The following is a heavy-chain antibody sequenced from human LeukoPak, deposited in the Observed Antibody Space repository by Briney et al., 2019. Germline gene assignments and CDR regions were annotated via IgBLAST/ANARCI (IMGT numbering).Heavy chain of an antibody. V-gene: IGHV3-7*01. Sequence: GGSLRLSCAASGFTFSSYAMSWVRQAPGKGLEWVANIKQDGSEKYYVDSVKGRFTISRDNAKNSLYLQMNSLRAEDTAVYYCANNYDIGAFDIWGQGTMVTVSS. CDR1: GFTFSSYA. D-gene: IGHD3-9*01. J-gene: IGHJ3*02. CDR3: ANNYDIGAFDI. CDR2: IKQDGSEK.